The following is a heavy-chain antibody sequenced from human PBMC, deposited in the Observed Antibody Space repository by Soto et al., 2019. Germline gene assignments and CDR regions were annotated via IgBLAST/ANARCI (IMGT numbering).Heavy chain of an antibody. CDR3: ARSYSSSPRRFDY. D-gene: IGHD6-6*01. CDR2: IYYSGRT. J-gene: IGHJ4*02. CDR1: GGSISSYY. V-gene: IGHV4-59*01. Sequence: PSETLSLTCTVSGGSISSYYWSWIRQPPGKGLEWIGYIYYSGRTNYNPSLKSRVTISVDKSKNQFSLKLSSVTAADTAVYYCARSYSSSPRRFDYWAQGTLVTVSS.